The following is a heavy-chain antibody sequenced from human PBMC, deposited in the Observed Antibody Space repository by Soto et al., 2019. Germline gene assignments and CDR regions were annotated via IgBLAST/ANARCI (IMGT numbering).Heavy chain of an antibody. CDR2: ISSSSSYI. CDR1: GFTFSSYS. V-gene: IGHV3-21*01. J-gene: IGHJ5*02. D-gene: IGHD3-10*01. Sequence: EVQLVESGGGLVKPGGSLRLSCAASGFTFSSYSMNWVRQAPGKGLEWVSSISSSSSYIYYADSVKGRFTISRDNAKNALYLQMNSLRAEDTAVYYCARRRVRGAYNWFDPWGQGTLVTVSS. CDR3: ARRRVRGAYNWFDP.